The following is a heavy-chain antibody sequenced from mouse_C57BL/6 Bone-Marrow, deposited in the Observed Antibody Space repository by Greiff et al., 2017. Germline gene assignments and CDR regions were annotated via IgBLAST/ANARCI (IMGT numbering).Heavy chain of an antibody. J-gene: IGHJ2*01. CDR2: IDPENGDT. Sequence: VQLQQSGAELVRPGASVKLSCTASGFNIKDDYMHWVKQRPEQGLEWIGWIDPENGDTEYASKFQGKATITADTSSNTAYLQLSSLTSEDTAVYYCTTAMITTHYFDCWGQGTTLTVSS. V-gene: IGHV14-4*01. CDR1: GFNIKDDY. CDR3: TTAMITTHYFDC. D-gene: IGHD2-4*01.